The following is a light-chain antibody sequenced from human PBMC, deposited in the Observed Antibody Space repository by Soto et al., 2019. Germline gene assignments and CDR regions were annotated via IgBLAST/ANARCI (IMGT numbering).Light chain of an antibody. V-gene: IGKV3-11*01. CDR1: QSISSS. J-gene: IGKJ4*01. CDR3: HQRSGWPLT. CDR2: DAS. Sequence: EIVLTQSPATLSLSPGESATLSCRASQSISSSLAWYQQKPGQAPRLLIYDASNRATGIPARFSGSGSGTAFYLTVSSLEPEDFAVYYCHQRSGWPLTFGGGTKMEIK.